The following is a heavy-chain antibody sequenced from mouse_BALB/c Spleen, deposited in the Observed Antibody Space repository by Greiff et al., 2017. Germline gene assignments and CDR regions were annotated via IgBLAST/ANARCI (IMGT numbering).Heavy chain of an antibody. CDR1: GFTFSDFY. CDR3: ARGYYGSWYFDV. CDR2: SSNKANDYTT. D-gene: IGHD1-2*01. V-gene: IGHV7-1*02. J-gene: IGHJ1*01. Sequence: EVQRVESGGGLVQPGGSLRLSCATSGFTFSDFYMEWVRQPPGKRLEWIAASSNKANDYTTEYSASVKGRFIVSRDTTQSNLYLQMNALRAEDTAIYYCARGYYGSWYFDVGGAGTTVTVSS.